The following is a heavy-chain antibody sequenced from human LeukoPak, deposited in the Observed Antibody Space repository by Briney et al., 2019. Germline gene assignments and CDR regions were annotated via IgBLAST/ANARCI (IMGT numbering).Heavy chain of an antibody. V-gene: IGHV4-34*01. CDR3: ARGLGEGYPDS. D-gene: IGHD5-24*01. CDR1: GGPFYGFY. CDR2: INHSRGT. J-gene: IGHJ5*01. Sequence: SETLSHTCAVHGGPFYGFYWTWMRQAPGRGPEWIGEINHSRGTSYTASLWSRVTISQDTSKHQFSLKLTSVTAADTAVYYCARGLGEGYPDSWGQGTLVIVSS.